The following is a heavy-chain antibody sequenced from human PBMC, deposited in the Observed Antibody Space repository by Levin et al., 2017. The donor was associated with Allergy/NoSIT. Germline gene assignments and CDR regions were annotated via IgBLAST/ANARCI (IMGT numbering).Heavy chain of an antibody. CDR2: MNPNSGNT. Sequence: GGSLRLSCKASGYTFPSFDINWVRQATGQGLEWMGWMNPNSGNTAYAQKFQGRVTMTKNTSISTAYMELSGLNSEDTAVYYCARGGSYYYYGLDVWGQGTTVTVSS. V-gene: IGHV1-8*01. J-gene: IGHJ6*02. CDR3: ARGGSYYYYGLDV. CDR1: GYTFPSFD.